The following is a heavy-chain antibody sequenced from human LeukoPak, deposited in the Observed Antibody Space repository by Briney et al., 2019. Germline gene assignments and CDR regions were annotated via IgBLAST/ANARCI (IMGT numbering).Heavy chain of an antibody. CDR3: AKDYPRITIFGVALDYFDY. CDR2: IRYDGSNK. J-gene: IGHJ4*02. V-gene: IGHV3-30*02. CDR1: GFTFSSYG. Sequence: GGSLRLSCAASGFTFSSYGMHWVRQAPGKGLEWVAFIRYDGSNKYYADSVKGRFTISRDNSKNTLYLQMNSLRAEDTAVYYCAKDYPRITIFGVALDYFDYWGQGTLVTVSS. D-gene: IGHD3-3*01.